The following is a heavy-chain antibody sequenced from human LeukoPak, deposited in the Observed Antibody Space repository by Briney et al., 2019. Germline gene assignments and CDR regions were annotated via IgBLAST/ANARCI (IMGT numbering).Heavy chain of an antibody. CDR1: GGSISSGGYY. CDR3: ARYSSSSWPR. Sequence: SETLSLTCTVSGGSISSGGYYWSWNRQPPGKGLEWIGYINYSGSTNYNPSLKSRVTISVDTSKNQFSLKLSSVTAADTAVYYCARYSSSSWPRWGQGTLVTVSS. V-gene: IGHV4-61*08. D-gene: IGHD6-13*01. J-gene: IGHJ4*02. CDR2: INYSGST.